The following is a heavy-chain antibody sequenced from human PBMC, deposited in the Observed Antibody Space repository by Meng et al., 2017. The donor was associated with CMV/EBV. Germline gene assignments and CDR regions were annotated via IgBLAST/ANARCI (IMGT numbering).Heavy chain of an antibody. J-gene: IGHJ6*02. V-gene: IGHV3-66*02. CDR2: IYSGGST. Sequence: LSLTCAASGFTFSSYSMNWVRQAPGKGLEWVSVIYSGGSTYYADSVKGRFTISRDNSKNTLYLQMNSLRPEDTAVYYCASTARNYYYYGMDVWGQGTTVTVSS. CDR1: GFTFSSYS. D-gene: IGHD2-21*02. CDR3: ASTARNYYYYGMDV.